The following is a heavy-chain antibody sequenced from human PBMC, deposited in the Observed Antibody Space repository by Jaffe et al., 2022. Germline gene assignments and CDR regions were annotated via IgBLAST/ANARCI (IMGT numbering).Heavy chain of an antibody. Sequence: EVQLVESGGGLVQPGGSLRLSCAASGFIFSDHYMDWVRQAPGKGLEWVGRSRNKAYSYTTEYAASVKGRFTISRDDSQNSLYLQMNSLKTEDTAMYYCVRGLGGGGFADYWGQGTLVTVSS. CDR2: SRNKAYSYTT. V-gene: IGHV3-72*01. CDR3: VRGLGGGGFADY. D-gene: IGHD3-16*01. CDR1: GFIFSDHY. J-gene: IGHJ4*02.